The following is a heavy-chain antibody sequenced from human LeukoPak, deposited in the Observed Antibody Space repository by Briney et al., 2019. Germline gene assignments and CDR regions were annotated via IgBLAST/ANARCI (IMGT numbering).Heavy chain of an antibody. Sequence: KVSCKVSGYTLTELSMHWVRQAPGKGLEWMGGFDPEDGETIYAQKFQGRVTMTEDTSTDTAYMELSSLRSEDTAVYYCATVNYVWGSYNYYYMDVWGKGTTVTVSS. CDR3: ATVNYVWGSYNYYYMDV. CDR2: FDPEDGET. CDR1: GYTLTELS. D-gene: IGHD3-16*01. J-gene: IGHJ6*03. V-gene: IGHV1-24*01.